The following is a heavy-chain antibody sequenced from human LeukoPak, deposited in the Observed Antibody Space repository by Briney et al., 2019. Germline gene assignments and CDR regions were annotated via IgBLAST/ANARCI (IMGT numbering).Heavy chain of an antibody. V-gene: IGHV3-74*01. CDR1: TCTASG. J-gene: IGHJ4*02. CDR2: INHDGTGT. Sequence: TCTASGCTNSVRQAPGKGLVWVSGINHDGTGTYYADSVKGRFPISRDNAKNTVYLQMNSLSAEDTAVYYCASVFESWGQGFLVTVSS. CDR3: ASVFES.